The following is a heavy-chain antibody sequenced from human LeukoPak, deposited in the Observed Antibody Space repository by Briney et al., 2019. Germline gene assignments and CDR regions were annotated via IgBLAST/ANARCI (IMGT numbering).Heavy chain of an antibody. D-gene: IGHD3-16*01. CDR1: GFTVSRNY. CDR3: ARDWGKGDY. CDR2: IWYDGSNK. Sequence: GGSLRLSCVASGFTVSRNYMNWVRQAPGKGLEWVSLIWYDGSNKYYADSVKGRFTISRDNSKNTLYLQMNSLRAEDTAVYYCARDWGKGDYWGQGTLVTVSS. V-gene: IGHV3-33*08. J-gene: IGHJ4*02.